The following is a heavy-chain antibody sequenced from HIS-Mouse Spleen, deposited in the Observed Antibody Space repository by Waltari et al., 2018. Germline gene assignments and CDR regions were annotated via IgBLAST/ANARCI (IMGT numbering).Heavy chain of an antibody. V-gene: IGHV4-34*01. J-gene: IGHJ2*01. CDR2: INHSGGT. CDR3: ARGLGIRYFDL. D-gene: IGHD7-27*01. Sequence: QVQLQQWGAGLVKPSETLSLTCAVYGGSFSGYYWSWIRQPPGKGLEWIGEINHSGGTNYHPSLKSRVTISVDTSKNQFSRKLSSVTAADTAVYYCARGLGIRYFDLWGRGTLVTVSS. CDR1: GGSFSGYY.